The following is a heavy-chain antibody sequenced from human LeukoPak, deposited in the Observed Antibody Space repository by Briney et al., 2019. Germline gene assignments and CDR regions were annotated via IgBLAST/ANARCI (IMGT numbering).Heavy chain of an antibody. J-gene: IGHJ5*02. CDR3: TKDPNGDYVGAFDP. D-gene: IGHD4-17*01. CDR2: ITGSHGPT. CDR1: GFTFSSFA. V-gene: IGHV3-23*01. Sequence: QSGGYLRRSCAASGFTFSSFAMTWVRQAPGKGLEWVSSITGSHGPTYNTDSVKGRFTISRDNSQNTLYLQMNSLRAEDTAVYYCTKDPNGDYVGAFDPWGQGTLVTVSS.